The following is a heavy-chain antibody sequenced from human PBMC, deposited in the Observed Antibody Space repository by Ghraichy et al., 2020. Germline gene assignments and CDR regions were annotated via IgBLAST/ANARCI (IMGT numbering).Heavy chain of an antibody. J-gene: IGHJ3*02. D-gene: IGHD3-22*01. CDR3: ARAPYDDDGFYDGGFDS. CDR2: IYQSEST. V-gene: IGHV4-30-2*01. CDR1: GGSISSGDYS. Sequence: SETLSLTCAVSGGSISSGDYSWSWIRQPPGKGLEWIGYIYQSESTYYSHSLKSRVTISADRSKNQISLKLSSVTAADTAVYYCARAPYDDDGFYDGGFDSWGQGTMVTDSS.